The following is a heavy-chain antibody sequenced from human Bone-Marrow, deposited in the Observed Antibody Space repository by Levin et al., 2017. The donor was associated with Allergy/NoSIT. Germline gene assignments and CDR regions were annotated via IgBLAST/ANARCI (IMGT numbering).Heavy chain of an antibody. D-gene: IGHD6-13*01. CDR3: TIIKGGSIWQPSF. CDR1: ELSFSAVW. Sequence: PGGSLRLSCAASELSFSAVWMSWVRQAPGKGLEWVGRIKSEHDGGTTDYAAPVKGRFTISRDDSKTTFYLHMSGLNTEDTALYYCTIIKGGSIWQPSFWGQGTLVTVSS. V-gene: IGHV3-15*01. CDR2: IKSEHDGGTT. J-gene: IGHJ4*02.